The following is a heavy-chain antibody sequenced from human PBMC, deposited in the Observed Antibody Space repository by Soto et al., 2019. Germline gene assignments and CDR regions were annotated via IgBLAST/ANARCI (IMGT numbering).Heavy chain of an antibody. J-gene: IGHJ6*04. CDR3: AREIQYSSIGAVPAGSKPFYYYYNGMDV. Sequence: PSETLSLTCTVSGGSISSGGYYWSWIRQHPGKGLEWIGYIYYSGSTYYNPSLKSRVTISVDTSKNQFSLKLSSVTAADTAVYYCAREIQYSSIGAVPAGSKPFYYYYNGMDVWGKGTTVTVSS. V-gene: IGHV4-31*03. CDR1: GGSISSGGYY. CDR2: IYYSGST. D-gene: IGHD6-13*01.